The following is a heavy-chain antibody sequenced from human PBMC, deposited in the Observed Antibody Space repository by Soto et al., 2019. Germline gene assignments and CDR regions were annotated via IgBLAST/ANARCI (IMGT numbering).Heavy chain of an antibody. CDR1: GYTFTGYY. D-gene: IGHD6-13*01. J-gene: IGHJ6*02. Sequence: ASVKVSCKASGYTFTGYYMHWVRQAPGQGLEWMGWINPNSGGTNYAQKFQGRVTMTRDTSISTAYMELSRLRSDDTAVYYCARGGGAAAAYYYYYGMDVWGQGTTVTVS. V-gene: IGHV1-2*02. CDR3: ARGGGAAAAYYYYYGMDV. CDR2: INPNSGGT.